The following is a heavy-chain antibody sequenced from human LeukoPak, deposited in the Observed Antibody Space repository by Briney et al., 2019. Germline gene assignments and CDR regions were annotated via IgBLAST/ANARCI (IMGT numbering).Heavy chain of an antibody. D-gene: IGHD3-10*01. Sequence: PGGSLRLSCTASGFTFGDYAMSWFRQAPGKGLEWVGFIRSKAYGGTTEYAASVKGRFTISRDDSKNIAYLQMNSLKTEDTAVYYCTKGLGESVPIFDYWGQGTLVTVSS. V-gene: IGHV3-49*03. CDR2: IRSKAYGGTT. CDR1: GFTFGDYA. CDR3: TKGLGESVPIFDY. J-gene: IGHJ4*02.